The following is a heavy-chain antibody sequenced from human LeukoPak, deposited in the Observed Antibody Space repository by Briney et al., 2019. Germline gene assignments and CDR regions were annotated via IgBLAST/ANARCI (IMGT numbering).Heavy chain of an antibody. CDR1: GGSITSGSYY. CDR2: IYTSGST. J-gene: IGHJ3*02. D-gene: IGHD3-10*01. Sequence: SETLSLTCSVSGGSITSGSYYWSWIRQPAGKGLEWIGRIYTSGSTNYNPSLKSRVTISVDTSKNQFSLKLSSVTAADTAVYYCARGRVLLWFGELPDAFDIWGQGTMVTVSS. V-gene: IGHV4-61*02. CDR3: ARGRVLLWFGELPDAFDI.